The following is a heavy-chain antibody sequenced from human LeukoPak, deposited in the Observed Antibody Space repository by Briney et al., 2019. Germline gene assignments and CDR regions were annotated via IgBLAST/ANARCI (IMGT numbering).Heavy chain of an antibody. J-gene: IGHJ4*02. D-gene: IGHD6-19*01. CDR1: GFTFSSYS. CDR2: ISSSSSYI. CDR3: ARGRSSGWSPFDY. Sequence: GGSLRLSCAASGFTFSSYSMNWVRQAPGKGLEWVSSISSSSSYIYYADSVKGRFTISRDNAKNSLYLQMNSLRAEDTAVYYCARGRSSGWSPFDYWGQGTLVTVSS. V-gene: IGHV3-21*01.